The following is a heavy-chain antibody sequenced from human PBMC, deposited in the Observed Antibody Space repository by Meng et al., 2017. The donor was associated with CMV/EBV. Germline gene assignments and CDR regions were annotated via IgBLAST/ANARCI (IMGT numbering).Heavy chain of an antibody. V-gene: IGHV4-39*01. CDR2: IYYSGST. CDR1: GGSISSSSYY. CDR3: ARRHSGSYYFDP. J-gene: IGHJ5*02. D-gene: IGHD1-26*01. Sequence: SETLSLTCTVSGGSISSSSYYWVWIRQPPGKGLEWIGSIYYSGSTYYNPSLKSRVTISVDTSKNQFSLKLSSVTAADMAVYYCARRHSGSYYFDPWGQGTLVTVSS.